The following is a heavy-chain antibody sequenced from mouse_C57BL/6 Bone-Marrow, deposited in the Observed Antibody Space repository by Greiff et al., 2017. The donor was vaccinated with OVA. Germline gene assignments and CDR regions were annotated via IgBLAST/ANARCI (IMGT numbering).Heavy chain of an antibody. V-gene: IGHV1-19*01. CDR3: ASNYYAMDY. CDR1: GYTFTDYY. J-gene: IGHJ4*01. CDR2: INPYNGGT. Sequence: EVHLVESGPVLVKPGASVKMSCKASGYTFTDYYMNWVKQSHGKSLEWIGVINPYNGGTSYNQKFKGKATLTVDKSSSTAYMELNSLTSEDSAVYYCASNYYAMDYWGQGTSVTVSS.